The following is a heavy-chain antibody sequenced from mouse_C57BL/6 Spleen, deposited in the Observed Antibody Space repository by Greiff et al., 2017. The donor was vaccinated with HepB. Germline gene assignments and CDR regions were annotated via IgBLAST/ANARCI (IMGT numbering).Heavy chain of an antibody. CDR2: IYPSDSET. D-gene: IGHD1-1*01. J-gene: IGHJ1*03. Sequence: QVQLQQPGAELVRPGSSVKLSCKASGYTFTSYWMDWVKQRPGQGLEWIGNIYPSDSETHYNQKFKDKATLTVDKSSSTAYMQLSSLTSEDSAVYYCARGYYYYGSAGYFDVWGTGTTVTVSS. CDR3: ARGYYYYGSAGYFDV. CDR1: GYTFTSYW. V-gene: IGHV1-61*01.